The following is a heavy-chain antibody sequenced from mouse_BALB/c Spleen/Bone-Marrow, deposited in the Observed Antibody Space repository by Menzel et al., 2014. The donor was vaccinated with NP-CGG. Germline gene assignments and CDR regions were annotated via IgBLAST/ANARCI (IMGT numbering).Heavy chain of an antibody. CDR3: ANLWRHAMDY. J-gene: IGHJ4*01. CDR2: IYPGSGNT. D-gene: IGHD6-1*01. V-gene: IGHV1-84*02. Sequence: LMESGPELVKPGASVKISCKASGYTFTDYYINWVKQKPGQGLEWIGWIYPGSGNTKYNEKFKGKATLTVDTSSSTAYMQLSSLTSEDTAVYFCANLWRHAMDYWGQGTSVTVSS. CDR1: GYTFTDYY.